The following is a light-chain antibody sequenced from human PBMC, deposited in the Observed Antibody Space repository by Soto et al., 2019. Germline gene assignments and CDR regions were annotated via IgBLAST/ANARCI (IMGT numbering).Light chain of an antibody. Sequence: QSVLTQSSSASASLGSSVTLTCTLSSGHSSYIIAWHQQQPGKAPRYLMKLEGSGSYNKGSGVPDRFSGSSSGADRYLTIANLQSEDEADYYCETWDSNTHVFGTGTKLTVL. CDR2: LEGSGSY. CDR3: ETWDSNTHV. V-gene: IGLV4-60*03. CDR1: SGHSSYI. J-gene: IGLJ1*01.